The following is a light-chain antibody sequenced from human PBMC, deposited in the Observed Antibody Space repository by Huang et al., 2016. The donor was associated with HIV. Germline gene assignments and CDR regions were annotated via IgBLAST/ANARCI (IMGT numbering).Light chain of an antibody. CDR2: AAS. CDR1: QDIDNY. CDR3: QKYNSAPIT. Sequence: DIQMTQSPSSLSASVGDSVTITCRSSQDIDNYLAWYQQNPGKVTKLLIFAASALKSGVPPRFSGSGSGTHFSLNISSLQPEDVATYYCQKYNSAPITFGQGTRLEI. J-gene: IGKJ5*01. V-gene: IGKV1-27*01.